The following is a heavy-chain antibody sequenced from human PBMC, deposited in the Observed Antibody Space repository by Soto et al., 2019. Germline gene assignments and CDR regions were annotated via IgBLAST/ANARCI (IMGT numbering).Heavy chain of an antibody. J-gene: IGHJ6*02. D-gene: IGHD4-17*01. CDR3: ERKTTVTTGYYYYYGMDV. CDR2: IYYSGST. V-gene: IGHV4-59*01. Sequence: PSETLSLTCTVSGGSISSYYWSWIRQPPGKGLEWIGYIYYSGSTNYNPSLKSRVTISVDTSKNQFSLKLSSVTAADTAVYYCERKTTVTTGYYYYYGMDVWGQGTTVTVSS. CDR1: GGSISSYY.